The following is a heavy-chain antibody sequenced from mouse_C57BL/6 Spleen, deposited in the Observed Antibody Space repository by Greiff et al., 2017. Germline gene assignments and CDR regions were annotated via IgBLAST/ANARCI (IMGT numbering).Heavy chain of an antibody. D-gene: IGHD2-4*01. V-gene: IGHV1-15*01. Sequence: VKLVESGAELVRPGASVTLSCKASGYTFTDYEMHWVKQTPVHGLEWIGAIDPETGGTAYNQKFKGKAILTADKSSSTAYMELRSLTSEDSAVYYCYDYDAYWGQGTLVTVSA. J-gene: IGHJ3*01. CDR2: IDPETGGT. CDR3: YDYDAY. CDR1: GYTFTDYE.